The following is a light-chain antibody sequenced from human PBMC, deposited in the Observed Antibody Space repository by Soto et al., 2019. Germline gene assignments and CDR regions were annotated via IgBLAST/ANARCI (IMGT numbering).Light chain of an antibody. J-gene: IGLJ3*02. CDR2: EVS. Sequence: QSVLTQPASVSGSPGQSITISCTGTSSDVGGYNFVSWYQQYPGKAPKLMIYEVSNRPSGVSNRFSGYKSGNTASLTISGLQAEDEADYYCCSDASSDTWVFGGGTKLTVL. V-gene: IGLV2-14*01. CDR3: CSDASSDTWV. CDR1: SSDVGGYNF.